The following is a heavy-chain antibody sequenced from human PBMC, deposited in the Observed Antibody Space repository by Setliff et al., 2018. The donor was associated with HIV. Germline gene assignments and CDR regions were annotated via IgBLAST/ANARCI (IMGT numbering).Heavy chain of an antibody. CDR2: IYHSGST. J-gene: IGHJ4*02. CDR3: AVGIIAATGTFFDY. V-gene: IGHV4-4*02. D-gene: IGHD6-13*01. Sequence: WVRQAPGKGLEWIGEIYHSGSTNYNASLKSRVTISVDKSKNQFSLKLSSVTAADTAVYYCAVGIIAATGTFFDYWGQGTLVTVSS.